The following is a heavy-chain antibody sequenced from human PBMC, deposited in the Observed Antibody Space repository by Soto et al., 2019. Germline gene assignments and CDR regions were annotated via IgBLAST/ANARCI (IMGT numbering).Heavy chain of an antibody. V-gene: IGHV4-34*01. CDR1: GGSFSGYY. J-gene: IGHJ5*02. CDR3: ARGRVNYDILTGYYANWFDP. D-gene: IGHD3-9*01. CDR2: INHSGST. Sequence: SETLSLTCSVYGGSFSGYYWSWIRQPPGKGLEWIGEINHSGSTNYNPSLKSRVTISVDTSKNQLSLKLSSVTAADTAVYYCARGRVNYDILTGYYANWFDPWGQGTLVTVSS.